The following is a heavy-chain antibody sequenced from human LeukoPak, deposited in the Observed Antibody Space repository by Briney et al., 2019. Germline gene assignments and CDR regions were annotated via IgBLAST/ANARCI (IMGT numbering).Heavy chain of an antibody. CDR2: IIPIFGTA. D-gene: IGHD2-21*01. CDR3: ARELGPYSFDY. V-gene: IGHV1-69*13. Sequence: ASVKVSCKASGGTFSSYAISWVRQAPGQGLEWMGGIIPIFGTANYALKFQGRVTITADESTSTAYMELSSLRSEDTAVYYCARELGPYSFDYWGQGTLVTVSS. CDR1: GGTFSSYA. J-gene: IGHJ4*02.